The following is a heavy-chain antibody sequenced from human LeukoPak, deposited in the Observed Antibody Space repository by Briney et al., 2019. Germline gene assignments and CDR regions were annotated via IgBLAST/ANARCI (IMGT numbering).Heavy chain of an antibody. V-gene: IGHV3-7*03. CDR3: AKMSGVVWFGELRLPFDS. D-gene: IGHD3-10*01. Sequence: GGSLRLSCAASGFTFSSYWMSWVRQAPGKGLEWVANIKQDGSEKYYVDSVKGRFTISRDNAKNTLYLQMNSLRADDTAVYYCAKMSGVVWFGELRLPFDSWGQGTLVTVSS. J-gene: IGHJ4*02. CDR1: GFTFSSYW. CDR2: IKQDGSEK.